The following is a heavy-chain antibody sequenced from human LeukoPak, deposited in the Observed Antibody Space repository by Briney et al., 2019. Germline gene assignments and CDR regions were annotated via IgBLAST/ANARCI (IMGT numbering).Heavy chain of an antibody. CDR3: ASVDQSYYFDY. J-gene: IGHJ4*02. D-gene: IGHD5-12*01. CDR1: GGSISSSNW. V-gene: IGHV4-4*02. Sequence: SETLSFICAVSGGSISSSNWWSWVRPPPGKGLEWIGEIYHSGSTNYNPSLKSRVTISVDKSKNQFSLKLSSVTAADTAVYYCASVDQSYYFDYWGQGTLVTVSS. CDR2: IYHSGST.